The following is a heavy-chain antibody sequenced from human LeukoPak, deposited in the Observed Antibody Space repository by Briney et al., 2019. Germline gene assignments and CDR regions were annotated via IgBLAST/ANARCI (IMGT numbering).Heavy chain of an antibody. D-gene: IGHD3-22*01. CDR3: ARERGSSGSAGWFDP. Sequence: GGSLRLSCAASGFIFSDYIMHWLRQAPGRGLEWVALISHDAGNKHFADSVKGRFTISRDNSKNTMYLEMNDVRPDDSAMYYCARERGSSGSAGWFDPWGQGIPVTVSS. J-gene: IGHJ5*02. CDR1: GFIFSDYI. CDR2: ISHDAGNK. V-gene: IGHV3-30-3*01.